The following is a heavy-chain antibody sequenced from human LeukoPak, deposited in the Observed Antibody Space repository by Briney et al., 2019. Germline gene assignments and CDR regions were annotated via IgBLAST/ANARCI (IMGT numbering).Heavy chain of an antibody. V-gene: IGHV1-69*04. CDR1: GGTFSSYA. Sequence: ASVKVSCKASGGTFSSYAISWVRQAPGQGLEWMGRIIPILGIANYAQKSQGRVTITADKSTSTAYMELSSLRSEDTAVYYCARLTGYCSSTSCYSIWGQGTMVTVSS. J-gene: IGHJ3*02. CDR3: ARLTGYCSSTSCYSI. D-gene: IGHD2-2*01. CDR2: IIPILGIA.